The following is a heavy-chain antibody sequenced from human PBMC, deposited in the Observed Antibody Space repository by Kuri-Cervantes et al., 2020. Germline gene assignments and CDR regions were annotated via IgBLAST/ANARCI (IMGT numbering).Heavy chain of an antibody. D-gene: IGHD5-24*01. CDR1: GFTFSSYG. V-gene: IGHV3-30*19. J-gene: IGHJ4*02. Sequence: GGSLRLSCAASGFTFSSYGMHWVRQAPGKGLEWVAVISYDGSNKYYADSVKGRFTISRDNSKNTLYLQMNSLRAEDTAVYYCARDRAEMATIFTVSLSRWGQGTLVTVSS. CDR3: ARDRAEMATIFTVSLSR. CDR2: ISYDGSNK.